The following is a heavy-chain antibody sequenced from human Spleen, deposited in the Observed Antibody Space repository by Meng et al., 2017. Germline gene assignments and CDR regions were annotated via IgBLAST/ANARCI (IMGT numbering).Heavy chain of an antibody. J-gene: IGHJ6*02. CDR1: GGSISSSSYY. Sequence: GSLRLSCTVSGGSISSSSYYWGWIRQPPGKGLEWIGSIYYSGSTYYNPSLKSRVTISVDTSKNQFSLKLSSVTAADTAVYYCARDYGDYVSYYYYYGMDVWGQGTTVTVSS. CDR3: ARDYGDYVSYYYYYGMDV. CDR2: IYYSGST. V-gene: IGHV4-39*07. D-gene: IGHD4-17*01.